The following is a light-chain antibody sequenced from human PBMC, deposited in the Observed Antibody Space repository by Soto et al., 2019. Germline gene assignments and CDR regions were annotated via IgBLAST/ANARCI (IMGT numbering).Light chain of an antibody. CDR2: DVS. J-gene: IGLJ1*01. CDR1: SSDVGGYNY. CDR3: SSYTISSTRV. V-gene: IGLV2-14*01. Sequence: SALTQPASVSGSPGQSIAISCTGTSSDVGGYNYVSWYQQHPGKAPKLMIYDVSNRPSGVSDRFSGSKSGNTASLTISGLQAEDEADYYCSSYTISSTRVFGTGTKVIVL.